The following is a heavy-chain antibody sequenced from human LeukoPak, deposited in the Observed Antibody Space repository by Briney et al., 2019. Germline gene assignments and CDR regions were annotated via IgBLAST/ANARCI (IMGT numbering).Heavy chain of an antibody. J-gene: IGHJ4*02. CDR3: GRDQTPFY. CDR2: IKQDGSEK. Sequence: PGGSLRLSCVGSGFTFTTYWMSWVRQAPGKGLEWVANIKQDGSEKYYVDSVKGRFTISRDNAKSSMWLQMSSLRAEDTAVYYCGRDQTPFYWGQGSLVTVSS. CDR1: GFTFTTYW. V-gene: IGHV3-7*01. D-gene: IGHD2-15*01.